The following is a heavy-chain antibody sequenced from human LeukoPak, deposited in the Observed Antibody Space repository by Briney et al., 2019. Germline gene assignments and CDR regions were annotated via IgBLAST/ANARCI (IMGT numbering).Heavy chain of an antibody. D-gene: IGHD5-12*01. V-gene: IGHV5-10-1*01. CDR3: ARLRTDSGYDYMYFHH. Sequence: GESLRISCKGSGYSFSSYWISWVRQMPGKGLEWMGRIDPSDSYTSYSPSFEGHVTISADESTSTAYLQWSSLKASDTAMYYCARLRTDSGYDYMYFHHWGRGTLVTVSS. J-gene: IGHJ1*01. CDR2: IDPSDSYT. CDR1: GYSFSSYW.